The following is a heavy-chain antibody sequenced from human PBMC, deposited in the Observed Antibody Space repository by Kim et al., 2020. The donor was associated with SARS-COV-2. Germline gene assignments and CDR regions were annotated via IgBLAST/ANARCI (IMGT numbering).Heavy chain of an antibody. Sequence: SVKVSCKASGGTFSSYTISWVRQAPGQGLEWMGRIIPILGIANYAQKFQGRVTITADKSTSTAYMELSSLRSEDTAVYYCARGLLYGDSDTYFDYWGQGTLVTVSS. J-gene: IGHJ4*02. CDR2: IIPILGIA. CDR1: GGTFSSYT. D-gene: IGHD4-17*01. V-gene: IGHV1-69*02. CDR3: ARGLLYGDSDTYFDY.